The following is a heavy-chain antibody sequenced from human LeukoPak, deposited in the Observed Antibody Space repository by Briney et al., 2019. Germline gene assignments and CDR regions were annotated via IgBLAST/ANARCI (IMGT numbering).Heavy chain of an antibody. D-gene: IGHD3-3*01. CDR1: GGSISSSSYY. Sequence: PSETLPLTCTVSGGSISSSSYYWGWIRQPPGKGLEWIGSIYYSGSTYYNPSLKSRVTISVDTSKNQFSLKLSSVTAADTAVSYCARRPQTYCDFWSGHRFDYWGQGTLVTVSS. CDR3: ARRPQTYCDFWSGHRFDY. CDR2: IYYSGST. V-gene: IGHV4-39*01. J-gene: IGHJ4*02.